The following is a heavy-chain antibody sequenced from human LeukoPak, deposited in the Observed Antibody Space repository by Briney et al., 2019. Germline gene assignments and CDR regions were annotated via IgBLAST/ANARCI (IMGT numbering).Heavy chain of an antibody. CDR3: AAGKWELDSFDY. J-gene: IGHJ4*02. V-gene: IGHV1-58*02. D-gene: IGHD1-26*01. CDR1: GFTFTSSA. CDR2: IVVGSGNT. Sequence: ASVKLSCKASGFTFTSSAMQWVRQARGQRLEWIGWIVVGSGNTNYAQKFQERVTITRDMSTSTAYMELSSLRSEDTAVYYCAAGKWELDSFDYWGQGTLVTVSS.